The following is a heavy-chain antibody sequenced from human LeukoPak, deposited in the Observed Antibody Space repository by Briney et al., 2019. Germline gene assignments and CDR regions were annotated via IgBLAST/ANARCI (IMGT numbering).Heavy chain of an antibody. J-gene: IGHJ4*02. D-gene: IGHD1-1*01. CDR2: IHSGDSAT. CDR3: AIIGYNWRLDY. CDR1: GFTFRSHS. V-gene: IGHV3-48*04. Sequence: GGSLRLSCAASGFTFRSHSVNWVRQDPGKGLESISDIHSGDSATYYADSVKGRFTISRDNAKNTLYLQMNSLGAGDTAIYYCAIIGYNWRLDYWGQGTLVTVSS.